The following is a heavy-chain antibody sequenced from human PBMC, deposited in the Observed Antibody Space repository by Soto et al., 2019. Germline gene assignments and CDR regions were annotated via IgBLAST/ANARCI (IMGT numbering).Heavy chain of an antibody. D-gene: IGHD2-21*01. CDR2: IDWNSGSV. Sequence: EVQLVESGGGLVQPGRSLRLSCAASGFTFDDYAMHWVRQRPGKGLEWVSGIDWNSGSVDYAGSLKGRFTIYRDNADKGLYLPMSSLRADDTAVSYRVKGRGPYQVKYGMDVWGQGTTVTVSS. J-gene: IGHJ6*02. CDR1: GFTFDDYA. CDR3: VKGRGPYQVKYGMDV. V-gene: IGHV3-9*01.